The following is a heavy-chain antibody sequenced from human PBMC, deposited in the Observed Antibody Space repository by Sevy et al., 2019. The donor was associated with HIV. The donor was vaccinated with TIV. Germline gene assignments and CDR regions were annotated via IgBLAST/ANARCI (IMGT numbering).Heavy chain of an antibody. CDR2: ISSSSNTI. J-gene: IGHJ6*02. Sequence: GGSLRLSCAASGFSFSSYSMNWVRQAPGKGLEWVSYISSSSNTIYYADSVKVRFTISRDNAKNSLHLQMNSLGDEDTAVYYCASHYCSGGSCSSFYYGMDVWGQGTTVTVSS. CDR3: ASHYCSGGSCSSFYYGMDV. V-gene: IGHV3-48*02. CDR1: GFSFSSYS. D-gene: IGHD2-15*01.